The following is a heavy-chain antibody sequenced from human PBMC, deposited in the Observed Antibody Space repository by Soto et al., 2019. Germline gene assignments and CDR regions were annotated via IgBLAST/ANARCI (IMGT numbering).Heavy chain of an antibody. D-gene: IGHD1-1*01. CDR1: AFMFSTFE. CDR2: IGGDGNTI. V-gene: IGHV3-48*03. CDR3: ARSWKEYFDY. J-gene: IGHJ4*02. Sequence: EVQLVESGGGLVQPGGSLRLSCAASAFMFSTFEMNWVRQAPGKGLEWVSYIGGDGNTIYYADSVRGRFTISRDNAKKSLYLQMNSLTAEDTAVYYCARSWKEYFDYWGQGTPVTVSS.